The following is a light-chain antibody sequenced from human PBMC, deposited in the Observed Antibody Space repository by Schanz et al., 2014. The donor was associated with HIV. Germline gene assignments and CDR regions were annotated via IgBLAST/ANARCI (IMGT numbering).Light chain of an antibody. Sequence: NFMLTQPHSVSESPGKTITISCTRSSGSIGTNLVQWYQHRPGSAPTVVIYENNHRPSGVPDRFSGSIDISSNSASLTISGLKTEDEADYFCQSYDSSNLWVFGGGTKLTVL. V-gene: IGLV6-57*03. J-gene: IGLJ3*02. CDR2: ENN. CDR1: SGSIGTNL. CDR3: QSYDSSNLWV.